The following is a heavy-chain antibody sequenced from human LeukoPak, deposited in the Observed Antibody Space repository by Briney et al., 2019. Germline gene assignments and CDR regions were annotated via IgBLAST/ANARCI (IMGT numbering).Heavy chain of an antibody. Sequence: QPGGSLGLSCAVSGFNGMHWVRQAPGKGLEWVAFMQYDGSDKSYADSVKGRFTIPRDNSKNTLYLQMNSLRPEDTAVYSCATDGGKWELLFDYWGQGTLVTVSS. V-gene: IGHV3-30*02. CDR1: GFNG. J-gene: IGHJ4*02. D-gene: IGHD1-26*01. CDR2: MQYDGSDK. CDR3: ATDGGKWELLFDY.